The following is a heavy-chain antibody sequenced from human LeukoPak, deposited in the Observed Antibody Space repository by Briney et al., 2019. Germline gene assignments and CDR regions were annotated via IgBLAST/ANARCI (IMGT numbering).Heavy chain of an antibody. J-gene: IGHJ4*02. V-gene: IGHV3-21*01. CDR3: ARAGGDSSGWYGY. CDR2: ISSSSSYI. D-gene: IGHD6-19*01. Sequence: GGSLRLSCAASGFTFSSYSMNCVPQAPGKGLEWVSSISSSSSYIYYADSVKGRFTISRDNAKNSLYLQMNSLRAEDTAVYYCARAGGDSSGWYGYWGQGTLVTVSS. CDR1: GFTFSSYS.